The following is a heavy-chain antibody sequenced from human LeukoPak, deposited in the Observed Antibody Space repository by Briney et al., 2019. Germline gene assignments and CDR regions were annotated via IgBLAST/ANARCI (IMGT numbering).Heavy chain of an antibody. Sequence: SSETLSLTCTVSGGSISSYYWSWIRQPPGKGLEWIGYIYYSGSTNYNPSLKSRVTISVDTSKNQFSLKLSSVTAADTAVYYCARGNDFWGGFAPPHSWFDPWGQGTLVTVSS. CDR2: IYYSGST. CDR1: GGSISSYY. CDR3: ARGNDFWGGFAPPHSWFDP. J-gene: IGHJ5*02. V-gene: IGHV4-59*01. D-gene: IGHD3-3*01.